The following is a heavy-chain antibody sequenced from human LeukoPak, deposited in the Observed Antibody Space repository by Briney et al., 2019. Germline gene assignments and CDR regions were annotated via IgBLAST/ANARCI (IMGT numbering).Heavy chain of an antibody. CDR3: ARDLRGNDYVWGSYPLLDP. CDR2: INTNTGNP. Sequence: GGSLRLSCAASGFTFTSYAMNWVRQAPGQGLEWMGWINTNTGNPTYAQGFTGRFVFSLDTSVSTAYLQISSLKAEDTAVYYCARDLRGNDYVWGSYPLLDPWGQGTLVTVSS. CDR1: GFTFTSYA. D-gene: IGHD3-16*02. V-gene: IGHV7-4-1*02. J-gene: IGHJ5*02.